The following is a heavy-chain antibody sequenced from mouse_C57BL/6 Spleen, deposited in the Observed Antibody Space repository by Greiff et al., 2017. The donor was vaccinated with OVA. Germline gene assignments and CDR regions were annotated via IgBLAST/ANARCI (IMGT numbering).Heavy chain of an antibody. CDR3: ARYGANYFDY. CDR2: IRNKANGYTT. Sequence: EVQLQESGGGLVQPGGSLSLSCAASGFTFTDYYMSWVRQPPGKALEWLGFIRNKANGYTTEYSASVKGRFTISRDNSQSILYLQMNALRAEDSATYYCARYGANYFDYWGQGTTLTVSS. V-gene: IGHV7-3*01. J-gene: IGHJ2*01. CDR1: GFTFTDYY. D-gene: IGHD3-1*01.